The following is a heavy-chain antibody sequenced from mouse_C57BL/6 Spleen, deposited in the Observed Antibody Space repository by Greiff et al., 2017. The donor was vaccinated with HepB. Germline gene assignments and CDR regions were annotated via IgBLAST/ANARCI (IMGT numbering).Heavy chain of an antibody. D-gene: IGHD1-1*01. CDR2: IWSGGST. V-gene: IGHV2-2*01. CDR3: ARGLITTVVDYFDY. CDR1: GFSLTSYG. Sequence: QVQLKQSGPGLVQPSQRLSITCTVSGFSLTSYGVHWVRQSPGKGLEWLGVIWSGGSTDYNAAFISRLSISKDNSKSQVFFKMNSLQADDTAIYYCARGLITTVVDYFDYWGQGTTLTVSS. J-gene: IGHJ2*01.